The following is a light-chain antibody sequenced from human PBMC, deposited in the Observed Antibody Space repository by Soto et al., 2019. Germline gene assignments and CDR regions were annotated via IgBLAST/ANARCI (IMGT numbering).Light chain of an antibody. J-gene: IGLJ1*01. CDR1: SSDVGAYNY. CDR3: CSYAGNPMYI. Sequence: QSALTQPRSVSGSPGQSVTISCTGTSSDVGAYNYVSWYQQHPGKAPKVIIYDVSERPSGVPDRFSGSRSGNTASLTISGLQVDDEADYYCCSYAGNPMYIIGTGTKVTVL. V-gene: IGLV2-11*01. CDR2: DVS.